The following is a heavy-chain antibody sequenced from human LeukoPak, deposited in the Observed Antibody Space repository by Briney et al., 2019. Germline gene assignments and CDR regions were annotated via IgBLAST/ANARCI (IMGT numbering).Heavy chain of an antibody. CDR2: IKQDGSEK. Sequence: TGGSLRLSCAASGFTFTSSWMSWGRQAPGKGLEWVANIKQDGSEKYYVDSVKGRFTISRDNAKNSLYLQMNSLRAEDTAVYYCARSRYQLFFAYGGQGTLVTVS. V-gene: IGHV3-7*01. CDR1: GFTFTSSW. D-gene: IGHD2-2*01. J-gene: IGHJ4*02. CDR3: ARSRYQLFFAY.